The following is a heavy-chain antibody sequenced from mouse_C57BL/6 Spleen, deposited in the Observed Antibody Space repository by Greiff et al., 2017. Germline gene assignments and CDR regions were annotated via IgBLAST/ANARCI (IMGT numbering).Heavy chain of an antibody. CDR1: GYTFTSYW. V-gene: IGHV1-61*01. J-gene: IGHJ3*01. CDR3: ARWETAPFAY. Sequence: QVQLQQPGAELVRPGSSVKLSCKASGYTFTSYWMDWVKQRPGQGLEWIGNIYPSDSETHYNQKFKDKATLTVDKSSSTAYMQLSSLTSEDSAVCCCARWETAPFAYWGQGTLVTVAA. CDR2: IYPSDSET. D-gene: IGHD3-2*01.